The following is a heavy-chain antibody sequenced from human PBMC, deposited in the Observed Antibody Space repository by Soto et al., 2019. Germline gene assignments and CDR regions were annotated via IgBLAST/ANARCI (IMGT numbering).Heavy chain of an antibody. J-gene: IGHJ4*02. CDR2: ISGSGGST. D-gene: IGHD3-10*01. Sequence: EVQLLESGGGLVQPGGSLRLSCAASGFTFSSYAMSWVHQAPGKGLEWVSAISGSGGSTYYADSVKGRFTISRDNSKNTLYLQMNSLRAEDTAVYYCAKLGNYGSGSYRYITPPRHFDYWGQGTLVTVSS. V-gene: IGHV3-23*01. CDR3: AKLGNYGSGSYRYITPPRHFDY. CDR1: GFTFSSYA.